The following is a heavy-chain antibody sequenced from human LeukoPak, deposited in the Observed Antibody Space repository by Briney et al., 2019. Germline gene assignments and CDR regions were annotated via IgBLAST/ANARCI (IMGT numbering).Heavy chain of an antibody. CDR1: GYTFRTYW. V-gene: IGHV3-74*01. CDR2: INGDGSST. Sequence: GGSLRLSCAASGYTFRTYWMYWVRQAPGKGLVWVSRINGDGSSTAYAESVKGRFTISRDNAKKMLSLQMNSLRAEDTAVYFCARRPKRDYFDSWGQGTLGFVSS. CDR3: ARRPKRDYFDS. J-gene: IGHJ4*02.